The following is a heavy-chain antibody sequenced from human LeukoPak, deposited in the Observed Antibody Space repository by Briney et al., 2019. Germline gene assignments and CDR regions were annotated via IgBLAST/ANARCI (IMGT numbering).Heavy chain of an antibody. D-gene: IGHD3-10*01. V-gene: IGHV1-58*01. Sequence: SVKVPCKASGFTFTSSAVQWVRQARGQRLEWIGWIVVGSGNTNYAQKFQERVTITRDMSTSTAYMELSSLRSEDTAVYYCAAGPEYYYGSGSQSGWFDPWGQGTLVTVSS. CDR2: IVVGSGNT. CDR1: GFTFTSSA. J-gene: IGHJ5*02. CDR3: AAGPEYYYGSGSQSGWFDP.